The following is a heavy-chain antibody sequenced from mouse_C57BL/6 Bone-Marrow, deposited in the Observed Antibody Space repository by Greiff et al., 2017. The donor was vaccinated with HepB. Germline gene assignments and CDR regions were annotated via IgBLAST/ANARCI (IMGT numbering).Heavy chain of an antibody. CDR2: ISSGSSTI. CDR1: GFTFSDYG. D-gene: IGHD1-1*01. Sequence: EVKLVESGGGLVKPGGSLKLSCAASGFTFSDYGMHWVCQAPEKGLEWVAYISSGSSTIYYADTVKGRFTISRDNAKNTLFLQMTSLRSEDTAMYYCARWGTTVVDYAMDYWGQGTSVTVSS. CDR3: ARWGTTVVDYAMDY. V-gene: IGHV5-17*01. J-gene: IGHJ4*01.